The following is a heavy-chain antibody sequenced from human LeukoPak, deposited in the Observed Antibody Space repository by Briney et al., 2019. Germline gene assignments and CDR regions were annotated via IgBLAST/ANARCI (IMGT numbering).Heavy chain of an antibody. CDR2: INSDGSST. J-gene: IGHJ6*03. Sequence: GESLRLSCAASGFTFSSYWMHWVRQAPGKGLVWVSRINSDGSSTSYADSVKGRFTISRDNAKNTLYLQMNSLRAEDTAVYYCARDGEDFDWLLSPWDYYYYMDVWGKGTTVTISS. CDR1: GFTFSSYW. CDR3: ARDGEDFDWLLSPWDYYYYMDV. V-gene: IGHV3-74*01. D-gene: IGHD3-9*01.